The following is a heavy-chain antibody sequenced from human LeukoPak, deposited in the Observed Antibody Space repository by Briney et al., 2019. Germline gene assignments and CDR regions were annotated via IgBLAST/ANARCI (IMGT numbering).Heavy chain of an antibody. CDR1: GGSFSSYY. J-gene: IGHJ6*03. CDR3: ARTTEAHSWQTRYYSYYMDV. V-gene: IGHV4-59*10. CDR2: IYTSGST. D-gene: IGHD6-13*01. Sequence: SETLSLTCAVYGGSFSSYYWSWIRQPAGKGLEWIGRIYTSGSTNYNPSLKSRVTMSVDTSKNQFSLKLRSVTAADTAAYYCARTTEAHSWQTRYYSYYMDVWGKGTTVTVSS.